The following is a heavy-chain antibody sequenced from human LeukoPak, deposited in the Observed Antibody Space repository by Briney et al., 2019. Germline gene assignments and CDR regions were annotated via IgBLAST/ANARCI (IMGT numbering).Heavy chain of an antibody. D-gene: IGHD6-13*01. CDR2: ISSSSSYI. V-gene: IGHV3-21*01. CDR3: ARDEGSSRHYYFDY. Sequence: PGGSLRLSCAASGFTFSSYSMNWVRQAPGKGLEWVSSISSSSSYIYYADSVKGRFTISRDNAKNSLYLQMNSLRAEDTAVYYCARDEGSSRHYYFDYWGQGTLVTVSS. CDR1: GFTFSSYS. J-gene: IGHJ4*02.